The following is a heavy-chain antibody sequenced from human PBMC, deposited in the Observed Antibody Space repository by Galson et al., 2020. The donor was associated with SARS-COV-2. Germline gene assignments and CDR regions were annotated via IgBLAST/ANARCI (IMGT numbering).Heavy chain of an antibody. D-gene: IGHD6-13*01. V-gene: IGHV1-18*04. CDR1: GYTFTSYG. CDR3: ARVGQQLVRFDY. Sequence: GESLKISCKASGYTFTSYGISWVRQAPGQGLEWMGWISAYNGNTNYAQKLQGRVTMTTDTSTSTAYMELRSLRSDDTAVYYCARVGQQLVRFDYWGQGTLVTVSS. J-gene: IGHJ4*02. CDR2: ISAYNGNT.